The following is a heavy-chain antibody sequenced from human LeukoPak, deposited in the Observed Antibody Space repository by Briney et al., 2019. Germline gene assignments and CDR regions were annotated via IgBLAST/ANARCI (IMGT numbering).Heavy chain of an antibody. V-gene: IGHV4-39*01. CDR1: GGAISSTSYF. CDR2: IYYSGIT. J-gene: IGHJ4*02. D-gene: IGHD3-9*01. Sequence: SETLSLTCTVCGGAISSTSYFWGWIRQPPGKRLEWIASIYYSGITYYNPSLKSRVTISVDTSKNQFSLKLSSVTAADTAVYYCARSSTDWLYPDYWGQGTLVTVSS. CDR3: ARSSTDWLYPDY.